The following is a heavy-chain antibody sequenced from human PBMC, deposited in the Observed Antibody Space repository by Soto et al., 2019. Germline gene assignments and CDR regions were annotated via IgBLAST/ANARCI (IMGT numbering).Heavy chain of an antibody. Sequence: QVTLKESGPTLVKPTQTLTLTCTVSGLSLRTTGVGVGWVRQPPGKALEWLALLYWDDDKRYSPSLRSRLTIAKDISATQVVPTMTNVDTVDTATYYCVQSRCDGDCVEIYSSDAYNGLNVWGQGTTVTVSS. CDR3: VQSRCDGDCVEIYSSDAYNGLNV. D-gene: IGHD2-21*02. CDR1: GLSLRTTGVG. V-gene: IGHV2-5*02. J-gene: IGHJ6*02. CDR2: LYWDDDK.